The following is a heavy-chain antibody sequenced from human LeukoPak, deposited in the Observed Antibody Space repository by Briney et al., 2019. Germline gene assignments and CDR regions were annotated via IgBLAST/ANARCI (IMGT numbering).Heavy chain of an antibody. V-gene: IGHV1-2*02. Sequence: ASVKVSCKASGYTFTGYYMHWVRQAPGQGLEWMGWINPNSGGTNYAQKFQGRVTMTRDTSISTAYMELSRLRSDDTAVYHCARVSRVGGSRAFDIWGQGTMVTVSS. CDR2: INPNSGGT. CDR3: ARVSRVGGSRAFDI. D-gene: IGHD3-16*01. CDR1: GYTFTGYY. J-gene: IGHJ3*02.